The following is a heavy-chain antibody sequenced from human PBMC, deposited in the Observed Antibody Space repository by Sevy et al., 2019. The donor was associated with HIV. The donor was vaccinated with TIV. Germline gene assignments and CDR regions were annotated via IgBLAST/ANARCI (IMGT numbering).Heavy chain of an antibody. CDR2: ISGSGTRT. Sequence: GGSLRLSCAVSGFSFDSYGMTWVRQAPGKGLEWVSGISGSGTRTYYADSVKGRFSISRDNSKNKLYLQMNRLRSEDKAIYYCGKGGGGHYDPDEIGYYFYYYNMDVWGKGTTVTVSS. V-gene: IGHV3-23*01. CDR3: GKGGGGHYDPDEIGYYFYYYNMDV. CDR1: GFSFDSYG. J-gene: IGHJ6*03. D-gene: IGHD3-22*01.